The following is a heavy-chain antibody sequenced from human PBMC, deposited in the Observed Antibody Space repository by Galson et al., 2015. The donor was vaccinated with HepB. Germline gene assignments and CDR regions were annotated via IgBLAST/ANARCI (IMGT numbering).Heavy chain of an antibody. J-gene: IGHJ4*02. V-gene: IGHV6-1*01. CDR3: ARVGDNRNSDGYFDY. Sequence: AISGDSVSSNSAAWNWIRQSPSRGLEWLGRTYYRSKWYNDYAVSVKSRITINPDTSKNQFSLQLNSVTPEDTAVYYCARVGDNRNSDGYFDYWGQGTLVTVSS. D-gene: IGHD1-14*01. CDR1: GDSVSSNSAA. CDR2: TYYRSKWYN.